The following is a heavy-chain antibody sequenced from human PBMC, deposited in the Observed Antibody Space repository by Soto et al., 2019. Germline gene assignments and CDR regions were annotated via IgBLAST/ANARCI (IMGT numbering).Heavy chain of an antibody. CDR2: ISSRSAYM. CDR3: ARDLRLGDLVSLDY. J-gene: IGHJ4*02. CDR1: GFPFSAYS. V-gene: IGHV3-21*01. D-gene: IGHD3-10*01. Sequence: EVQLVESGGGLVKPGGSLRLSCAASGFPFSAYSMSWVRQAPVKVLEWVSSISSRSAYMYYADSVKGRFPISRDSAKNSLYLQMTSLRAEDTAVYYCARDLRLGDLVSLDYWGQGTLVTVSS.